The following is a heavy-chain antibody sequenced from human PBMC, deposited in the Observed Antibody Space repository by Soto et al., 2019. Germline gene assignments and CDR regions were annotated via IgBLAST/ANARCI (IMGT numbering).Heavy chain of an antibody. CDR1: GGSFSGYY. CDR2: INHSGST. Sequence: SETLSLTCVVYGGSFSGYYWSWIRQPPGKGLEWIGEINHSGSTNYNPSLKSRVTISVDTSKNQFSLKLSSVTAADTAVYYCARTTYSYGYLDYWGQGXLVTVYS. J-gene: IGHJ4*02. D-gene: IGHD5-18*01. CDR3: ARTTYSYGYLDY. V-gene: IGHV4-34*01.